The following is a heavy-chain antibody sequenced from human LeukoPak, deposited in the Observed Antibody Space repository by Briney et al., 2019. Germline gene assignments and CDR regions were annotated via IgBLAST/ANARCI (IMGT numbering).Heavy chain of an antibody. CDR2: ISSSSSTI. CDR1: RFTFSSYS. CDR3: ARDYGDYSNYYYMHV. V-gene: IGHV3-48*01. Sequence: GGSLRLSCAASRFTFSSYSMNWVRPAPGKGLEWVSYISSSSSTIYYADSVKGRFTISRDNAKNSLYLQMNSLRAGDKAVYYCARDYGDYSNYYYMHVWGKGTTVTVSS. J-gene: IGHJ6*03. D-gene: IGHD4-17*01.